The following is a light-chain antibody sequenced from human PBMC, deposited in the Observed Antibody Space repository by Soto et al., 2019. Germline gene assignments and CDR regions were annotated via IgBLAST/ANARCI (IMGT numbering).Light chain of an antibody. CDR2: GAS. Sequence: ELVLTQSPGTLSLSPGERATLSCRASESVRNNSLAWYQQHPSQAPRLLIFGASSRATGIPDRFTGSGSGADFSLTISRLEPEDFAVYFCHHYGYGADTFGEGTKLEIK. J-gene: IGKJ2*01. V-gene: IGKV3-20*01. CDR1: ESVRNNS. CDR3: HHYGYGADT.